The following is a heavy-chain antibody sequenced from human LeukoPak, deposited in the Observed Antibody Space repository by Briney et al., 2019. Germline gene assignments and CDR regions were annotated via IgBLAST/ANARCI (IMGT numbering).Heavy chain of an antibody. D-gene: IGHD3-22*01. CDR1: GFTFSSYG. V-gene: IGHV3-30*03. J-gene: IGHJ4*02. CDR3: ARVRYYYDSSGYYTHYYFDY. CDR2: ISYDGSNK. Sequence: GGSLRLSCAASGFTFSSYGMHWVRQAPGKGLEWVAVISYDGSNKYYADSVKGRFTISRDNAKNTLYLQMNSLRAEDTAVYYCARVRYYYDSSGYYTHYYFDYWGQGTLVTVSS.